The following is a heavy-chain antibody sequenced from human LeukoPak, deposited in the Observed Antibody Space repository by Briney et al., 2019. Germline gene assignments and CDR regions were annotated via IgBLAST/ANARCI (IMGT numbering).Heavy chain of an antibody. J-gene: IGHJ6*03. D-gene: IGHD4-17*01. CDR1: GYTFTSYD. CDR3: ANHDYGDYTRYYYYYMDV. V-gene: IGHV1-8*03. Sequence: ASVKVSCKASGYTFTSYDINWVRQATGQGLEWMGWMNPNSGNTGYAQTFQGRVTITRNTSISTAYMELSSLRSEDTAVYYCANHDYGDYTRYYYYYMDVWGKGTTVTISS. CDR2: MNPNSGNT.